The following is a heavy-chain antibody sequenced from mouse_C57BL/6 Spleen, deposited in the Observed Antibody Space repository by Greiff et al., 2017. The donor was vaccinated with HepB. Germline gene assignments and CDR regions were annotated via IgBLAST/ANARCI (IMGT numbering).Heavy chain of an antibody. CDR2: IDPSDSET. Sequence: QVHVKQSGAELVRPGSSVKLSCKASGYTFTSYWMHWVKQRPIQGLEWIGNIDPSDSETHYNQKFKDKATLTVDKSSSTAYMQLSSLTSEDSAVYYCARYYYGSSYEDYWYFDVWGTGTTVTVSS. CDR1: GYTFTSYW. D-gene: IGHD1-1*01. CDR3: ARYYYGSSYEDYWYFDV. J-gene: IGHJ1*03. V-gene: IGHV1-52*01.